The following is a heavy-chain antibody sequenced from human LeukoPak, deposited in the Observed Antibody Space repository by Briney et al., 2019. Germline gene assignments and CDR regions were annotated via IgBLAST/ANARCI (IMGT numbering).Heavy chain of an antibody. V-gene: IGHV3-23*01. J-gene: IGHJ6*02. Sequence: GGSLRLSCAASGFTFSSYAMSWVRQAPGKGLEWVSAISGRGGSTYYADSVKGRFTISRDNSKNTLYLQMNSLRAEDTAVYYCAKRGDSGSYHYYYYGMDAWGQGTTVTVSS. CDR3: AKRGDSGSYHYYYYGMDA. CDR1: GFTFSSYA. D-gene: IGHD1-26*01. CDR2: ISGRGGST.